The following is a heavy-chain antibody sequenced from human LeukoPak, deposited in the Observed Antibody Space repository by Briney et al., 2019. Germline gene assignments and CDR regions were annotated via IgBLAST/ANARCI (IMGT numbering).Heavy chain of an antibody. Sequence: GGSLRLSCAASGFTFSSYAMSWVRQAPGKGLEWVSAISGSGGSTYYADSVKGRLTISRDNSKNTLYLQMNSLRAEDTAVYYCAKAGDGYNYLLYFDYWGQGTLVTVSS. J-gene: IGHJ4*02. D-gene: IGHD5-24*01. CDR3: AKAGDGYNYLLYFDY. CDR1: GFTFSSYA. V-gene: IGHV3-23*01. CDR2: ISGSGGST.